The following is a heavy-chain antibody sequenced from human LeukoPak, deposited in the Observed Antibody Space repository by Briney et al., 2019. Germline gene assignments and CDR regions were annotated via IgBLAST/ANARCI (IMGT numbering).Heavy chain of an antibody. J-gene: IGHJ4*02. CDR3: ARDSGRGGSSF. Sequence: GGSLRLSCAASGFTFSSYGMHWVRQAPGKGLEWVAVISYDGSNKYYADSVKGRFTISRDNSKNTLYLQMNSLRAEDTAVYYCARDSGRGGSSFWGQGTLVTVSS. V-gene: IGHV3-30*03. CDR1: GFTFSSYG. CDR2: ISYDGSNK. D-gene: IGHD1-1*01.